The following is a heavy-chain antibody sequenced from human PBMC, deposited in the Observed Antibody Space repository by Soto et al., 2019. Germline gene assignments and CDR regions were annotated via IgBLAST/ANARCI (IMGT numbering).Heavy chain of an antibody. V-gene: IGHV3-23*01. CDR1: GFTFSSYA. CDR2: ISGSGGST. J-gene: IGHJ4*02. Sequence: PGGSLRLSCAASGFTFSSYAMSWVRQAPGKGLEWVSAISGSGGSTYYADSVKGRFTISRDNSKNTLYLQMNSLRAEDTAVYYCAKRPDIVVVVAPAVDYWGQGTLVTVSS. D-gene: IGHD2-15*01. CDR3: AKRPDIVVVVAPAVDY.